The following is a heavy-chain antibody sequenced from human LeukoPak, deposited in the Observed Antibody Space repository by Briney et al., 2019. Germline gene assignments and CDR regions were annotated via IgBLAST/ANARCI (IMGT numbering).Heavy chain of an antibody. D-gene: IGHD3-10*01. J-gene: IGHJ4*02. CDR2: IKQDGSEK. CDR3: ARDYYYGSGSFPLH. Sequence: SGGSLRLSCAASGFTFSSYWMSWVRQAPGKGLEWVANIKQDGSEKYYVDSVKGRFTISRDNAKNSLYLQMNSLRAEDTAVYYCARDYYYGSGSFPLHWGQGTLVTVSS. V-gene: IGHV3-7*01. CDR1: GFTFSSYW.